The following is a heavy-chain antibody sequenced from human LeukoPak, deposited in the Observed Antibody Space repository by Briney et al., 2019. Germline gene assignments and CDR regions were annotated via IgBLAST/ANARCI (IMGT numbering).Heavy chain of an antibody. CDR2: IYSGGST. V-gene: IGHV3-53*01. D-gene: IGHD2-15*01. CDR1: GFTVSSDY. Sequence: GGSLRLSCAASGFTVSSDYVSWVRQAPGKGLECVSVIYSGGSTYYADSVKGRFTISRDNSKNTLYLQMNSLRAEDTAVYYCAREHCSGGSCYYTAFDIWGQGTMVTVSS. CDR3: AREHCSGGSCYYTAFDI. J-gene: IGHJ3*02.